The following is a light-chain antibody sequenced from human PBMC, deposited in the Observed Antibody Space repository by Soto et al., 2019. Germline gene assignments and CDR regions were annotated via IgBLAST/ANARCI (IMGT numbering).Light chain of an antibody. J-gene: IGLJ1*01. V-gene: IGLV2-14*03. CDR1: SSDVGAYDY. CDR3: RSYTSSSTRL. Sequence: QSALTQPASVSGSPGQSITISCTGTSSDVGAYDYVSWYQQHPDKAPKLMIYEVSNRPSGVSNRFSVSKSANTATLTTSGLQAEDESDYWRSYTSSSTRLFGTGTKVTVL. CDR2: EVS.